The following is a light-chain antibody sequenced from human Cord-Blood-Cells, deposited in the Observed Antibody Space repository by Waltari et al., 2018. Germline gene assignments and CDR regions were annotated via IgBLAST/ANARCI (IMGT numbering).Light chain of an antibody. Sequence: QSALTQPASVPGSPGPSTPISCPGTSSDAGSYNLVSSYQRHPGKAPKLMIYEGSKRPSGVSNRFSGSKSGNTASLTISGLQAEDEADYYCCSYAGSSTFVVFGGGTKLTVL. CDR3: CSYAGSSTFVV. CDR2: EGS. CDR1: SSDAGSYNL. J-gene: IGLJ2*01. V-gene: IGLV2-23*03.